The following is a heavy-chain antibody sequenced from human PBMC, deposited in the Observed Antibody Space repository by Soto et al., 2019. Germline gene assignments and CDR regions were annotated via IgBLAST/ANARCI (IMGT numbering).Heavy chain of an antibody. Sequence: GGSLRLSCAASGFTFSSYAMSWVRQAPGKGLEWVSAISGSGGSTYYADSVKGRFTISRDNSKNTLYLQMNSLRAEDTAVYYCAREVVVAAPDGYNWFDPWGQGTLVTVSS. CDR2: ISGSGGST. CDR1: GFTFSSYA. CDR3: AREVVVAAPDGYNWFDP. D-gene: IGHD2-15*01. V-gene: IGHV3-23*01. J-gene: IGHJ5*02.